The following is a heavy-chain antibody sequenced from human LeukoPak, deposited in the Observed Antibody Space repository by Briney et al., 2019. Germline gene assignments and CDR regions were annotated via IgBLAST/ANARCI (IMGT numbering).Heavy chain of an antibody. CDR2: INHSGST. J-gene: IGHJ4*02. CDR1: GGSFSGYY. V-gene: IGHV4-34*01. Sequence: SETLSLTCAVYGGSFSGYYWSGIRQPPGKGLEWIGEINHSGSTNYNPSLKSRVTISVDTSKKQSSLKLSSATGADTAVYYCARGVLKVYAIPNYFDYWGQGTLVTVSS. D-gene: IGHD2-8*01. CDR3: ARGVLKVYAIPNYFDY.